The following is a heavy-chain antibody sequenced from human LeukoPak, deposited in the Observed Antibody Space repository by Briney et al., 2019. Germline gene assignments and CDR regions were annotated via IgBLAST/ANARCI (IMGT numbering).Heavy chain of an antibody. CDR1: GGTFSSYA. J-gene: IGHJ5*02. CDR2: IIPILGIA. D-gene: IGHD6-13*01. CDR3: ARAPSRAGFDP. V-gene: IGHV1-69*04. Sequence: GASVKVSCKASGGTFSSYAISWVRQAPGQGLEWMGRIIPILGIANYAQKFQGRVTITADKSTSTAYMELSSLRSEDTAVYYCARAPSRAGFDPWGQGTLVTVSS.